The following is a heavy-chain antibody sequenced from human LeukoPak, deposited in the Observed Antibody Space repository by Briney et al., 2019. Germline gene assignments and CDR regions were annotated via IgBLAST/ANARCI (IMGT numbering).Heavy chain of an antibody. J-gene: IGHJ4*02. Sequence: GGSLRLSCAASGFTFSSYPMSWLPQAPGKGLEWVSAISGSGGSTYYADSVKGRFTISRDNSRDTLYLQMNSLRAEDTAVYYCAKGYYDYVWGSYYFDYWGQGALVTVSS. CDR2: ISGSGGST. D-gene: IGHD3-16*01. CDR3: AKGYYDYVWGSYYFDY. V-gene: IGHV3-23*01. CDR1: GFTFSSYP.